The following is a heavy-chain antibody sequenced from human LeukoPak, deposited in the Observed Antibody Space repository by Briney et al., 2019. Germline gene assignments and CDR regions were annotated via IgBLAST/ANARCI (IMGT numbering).Heavy chain of an antibody. V-gene: IGHV3-33*01. J-gene: IGHJ5*02. CDR2: IWYDGSNK. D-gene: IGHD2-2*01. CDR1: GFTFSSYG. CDR3: ARDLDCSSTSCYPWFDP. Sequence: GGSLRLSCAASGFTFSSYGMHWVRQAPGKGLEWVAVIWYDGSNKYYADSVKGRFTISRDNSKNTLYLQMNSLRAEDTAVYYCARDLDCSSTSCYPWFDPWGQGTLVTVSS.